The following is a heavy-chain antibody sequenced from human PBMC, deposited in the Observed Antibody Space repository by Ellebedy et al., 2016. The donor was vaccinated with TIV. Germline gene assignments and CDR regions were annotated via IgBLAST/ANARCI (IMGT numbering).Heavy chain of an antibody. CDR2: INPNSGGT. CDR1: GYTFTGYY. CDR3: ARESIAAAGTIDY. V-gene: IGHV1-2*02. D-gene: IGHD6-13*01. Sequence: AASVKVSCKASGYTFTGYYMHWVRQAPGQGLEWMGWINPNSGGTNYAQKFQGRVTMTRDTSISPAYMELSRLRSDDTAVYYCARESIAAAGTIDYWGQGTLVTVSS. J-gene: IGHJ4*02.